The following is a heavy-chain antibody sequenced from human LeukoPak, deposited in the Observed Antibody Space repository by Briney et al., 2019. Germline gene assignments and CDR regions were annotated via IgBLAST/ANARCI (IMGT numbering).Heavy chain of an antibody. D-gene: IGHD3-22*01. CDR3: ARRSCYDSSGYYYGGRNDAFDI. CDR2: IYYSGST. CDR1: GGSISSYY. V-gene: IGHV4-59*08. Sequence: SETLSLTCTVSGGSISSYYWSWIRQPPGKGLEWIGYIYYSGSTNYNPSLKSRVTISVDTSKNQFSLKLSSVTAADTAVYCCARRSCYDSSGYYYGGRNDAFDIWGQGTMVTVSS. J-gene: IGHJ3*02.